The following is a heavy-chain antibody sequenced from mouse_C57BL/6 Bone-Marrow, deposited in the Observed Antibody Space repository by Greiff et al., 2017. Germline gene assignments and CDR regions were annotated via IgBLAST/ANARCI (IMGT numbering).Heavy chain of an antibody. CDR3: ARSRGGLLRPFAY. Sequence: QVQLQQSGAELARPGASVKLSCKASGYTFTSYGISWVKQRTGQGLEWIGEIYPRSGNTYYNEKFKGKATLTADKSSSTAYMELRSLTSEDTAVYICARSRGGLLRPFAYWGRGTLVTVSA. CDR1: GYTFTSYG. J-gene: IGHJ3*01. V-gene: IGHV1-81*01. D-gene: IGHD1-2*01. CDR2: IYPRSGNT.